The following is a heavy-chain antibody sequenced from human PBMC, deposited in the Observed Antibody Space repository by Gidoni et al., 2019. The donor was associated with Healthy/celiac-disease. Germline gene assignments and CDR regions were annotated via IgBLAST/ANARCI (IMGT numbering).Heavy chain of an antibody. CDR1: GFTVISNY. CDR2: IYSGGST. D-gene: IGHD3-16*01. Sequence: VQLVETGGGLIQPGGSLRLSCTASGFTVISNYMSWVRQAPGKGLEWVSVIYSGGSTYYADSVKGRFTISRDNAKNTLYLQMNSLRAEDTAVYYCAREGGSGEGMDVWGQGTTVTVSS. CDR3: AREGGSGEGMDV. J-gene: IGHJ6*02. V-gene: IGHV3-53*02.